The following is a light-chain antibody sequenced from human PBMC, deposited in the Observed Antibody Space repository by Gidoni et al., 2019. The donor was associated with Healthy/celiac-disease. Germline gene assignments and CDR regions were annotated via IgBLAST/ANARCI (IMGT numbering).Light chain of an antibody. V-gene: IGLV3-1*01. CDR2: QDS. CDR1: KLGDKY. Sequence: SYELTQPPSVSVSPGQTASITCSGDKLGDKYACWYQQNPGQSPVLVIYQDSKRPSGIPERFSGSNSGNTATLTISGTQAMDEADYYCQAWDSSTDNYVFGTGTKVTVL. CDR3: QAWDSSTDNYV. J-gene: IGLJ1*01.